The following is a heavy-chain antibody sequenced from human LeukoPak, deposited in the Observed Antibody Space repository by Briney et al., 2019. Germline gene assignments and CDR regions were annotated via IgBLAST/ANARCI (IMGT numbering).Heavy chain of an antibody. CDR3: VEDRWVDY. D-gene: IGHD5-24*01. Sequence: GGSLRLSCSVSGFTFSAYTMHWVRQAPGRGLQYVSSISSDGVKTYYADSVKGRFTISRDNSKNTLYLQMSSLRLEDTAVYYCVEDRWVDYWGQGALVTVSS. J-gene: IGHJ4*02. CDR2: ISSDGVKT. V-gene: IGHV3-64D*09. CDR1: GFTFSAYT.